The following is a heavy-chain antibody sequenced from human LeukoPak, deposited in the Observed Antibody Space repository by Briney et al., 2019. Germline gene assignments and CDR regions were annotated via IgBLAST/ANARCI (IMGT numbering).Heavy chain of an antibody. Sequence: ASVKVSCKASGYTFTGYYMHWVRQAPGQGLEWMGWINPNSGGTNYAQKFQGRVTMTRDTSISTAYMELSRLRSDDTAVYYCARGAVTMVRGVITSWFDPWGQGTLVTVSS. D-gene: IGHD3-10*01. CDR1: GYTFTGYY. CDR3: ARGAVTMVRGVITSWFDP. CDR2: INPNSGGT. V-gene: IGHV1-2*02. J-gene: IGHJ5*02.